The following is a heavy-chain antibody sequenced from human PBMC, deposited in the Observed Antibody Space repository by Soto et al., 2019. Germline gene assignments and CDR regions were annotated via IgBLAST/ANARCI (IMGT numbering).Heavy chain of an antibody. CDR1: GYTFTSYA. D-gene: IGHD3-22*01. CDR2: INAGNGNT. J-gene: IGHJ5*02. CDR3: ARDRNYDSSGYP. Sequence: ASVKVSCKASGYTFTSYAMHWVRQAPGQRLEWMGWINAGNGNTKYSQKFQGRVTITRDTSASTAYMELSSLRSEDTAVYYCARDRNYDSSGYPWGQGTPVTVSS. V-gene: IGHV1-3*01.